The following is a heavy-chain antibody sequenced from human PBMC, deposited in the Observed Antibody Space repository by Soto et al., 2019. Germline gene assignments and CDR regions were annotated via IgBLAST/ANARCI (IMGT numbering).Heavy chain of an antibody. CDR3: AKDTGHYYDSSGYYYFDY. CDR2: ISGSGGST. D-gene: IGHD3-22*01. Sequence: EVQLLESGGGLVQPGGSLRLSCAASGFTFSSYAMSWVRQAPGKGLERVSAISGSGGSTYYADSVKGRFTISRDNSKNTLYLQMHSLRAEDTAVYYCAKDTGHYYDSSGYYYFDYWGQGTLVTVSS. V-gene: IGHV3-23*01. J-gene: IGHJ4*02. CDR1: GFTFSSYA.